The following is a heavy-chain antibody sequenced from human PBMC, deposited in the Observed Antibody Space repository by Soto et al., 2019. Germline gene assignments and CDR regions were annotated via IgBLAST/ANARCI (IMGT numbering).Heavy chain of an antibody. Sequence: ASVKVSCKASGYTFTSYGISWVRQAPGQGLEWMGWISAYNGNTNYAQKLQGRVTMTTDTSTSTAYMGLRSLRSDDTAVYYCARDKILNSIAAAGLSDYWGQGTLVTVSS. CDR2: ISAYNGNT. CDR1: GYTFTSYG. D-gene: IGHD6-13*01. V-gene: IGHV1-18*01. CDR3: ARDKILNSIAAAGLSDY. J-gene: IGHJ4*02.